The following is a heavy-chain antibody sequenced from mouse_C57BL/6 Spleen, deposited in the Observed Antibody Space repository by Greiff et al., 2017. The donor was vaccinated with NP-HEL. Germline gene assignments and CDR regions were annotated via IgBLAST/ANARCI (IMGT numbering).Heavy chain of an antibody. CDR1: GFTFSDYY. CDR3: ARGFDYGSSPFAY. CDR2: ISNGGGST. J-gene: IGHJ3*01. D-gene: IGHD1-1*01. V-gene: IGHV5-12*01. Sequence: EVQVVESGGGLVQPGGSLKLSCAASGFTFSDYYMYWVRQTPEKRLEWVAYISNGGGSTYYPDTVKGRFTISRDNAKNTLYLQMSRLKSEDTAMYYCARGFDYGSSPFAYWGQGTLVTVSA.